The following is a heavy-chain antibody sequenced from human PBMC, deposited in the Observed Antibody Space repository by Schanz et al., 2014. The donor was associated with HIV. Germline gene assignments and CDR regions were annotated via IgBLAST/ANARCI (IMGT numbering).Heavy chain of an antibody. CDR2: INPKSGNT. D-gene: IGHD1-20*01. CDR1: GYTFTSYD. V-gene: IGHV1-8*01. CDR3: ARAGLWYKSGDFYGSAFDV. J-gene: IGHJ3*01. Sequence: QEQLVQSGAEVKKPGASVRVSCKASGYTFTSYDINWVRQAAGQGLEWMAWINPKSGNTGYARKFQGRVTVTINTSKRTIYMELRGLTSEDAAVYYCARAGLWYKSGDFYGSAFDVWGQGTLVVVSS.